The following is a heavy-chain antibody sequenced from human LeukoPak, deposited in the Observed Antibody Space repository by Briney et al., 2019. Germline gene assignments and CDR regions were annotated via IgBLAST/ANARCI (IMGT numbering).Heavy chain of an antibody. CDR1: GGSISSGDYY. J-gene: IGHJ4*02. CDR3: ARGTLLYYFDY. CDR2: INHSGST. Sequence: KASETLSLTCTVSGGSISSGDYYWSWIRQPPGKGLEWIGEINHSGSTNYNPSLKSRVTISVDTSKNQFSLKLSSVTAADTAVYYCARGTLLYYFDYWGQGTLVTVSS. V-gene: IGHV4-39*07.